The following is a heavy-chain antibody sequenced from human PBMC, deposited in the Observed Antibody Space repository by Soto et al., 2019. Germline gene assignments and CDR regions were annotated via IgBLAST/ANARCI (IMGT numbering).Heavy chain of an antibody. V-gene: IGHV1-8*01. J-gene: IGHJ6*02. Sequence: QVQLVQSGAEVKKPGASVKVSCKASGYTFDSFDINWVRQATGQGLEWMGWMNPNSGSAGYAQKFQGRVTMTRATSISTAYMELSSLTSEDTAVYYCARVLYPYDMDVWGQGTTVTVSS. CDR2: MNPNSGSA. CDR1: GYTFDSFD. CDR3: ARVLYPYDMDV.